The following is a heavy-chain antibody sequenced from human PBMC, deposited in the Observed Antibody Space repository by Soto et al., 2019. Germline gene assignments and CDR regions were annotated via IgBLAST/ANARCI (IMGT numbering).Heavy chain of an antibody. J-gene: IGHJ5*02. V-gene: IGHV1-18*01. CDR2: ISAYNGNT. CDR3: ARDGQGSATETYDP. CDR1: GYTFISYG. Sequence: ASVKVSCKASGYTFISYGISWVRQAPGQGLEWMGWISAYNGNTNYAQKFQGRVTMTTDTSTSTAYMELRSLRSDDTAVYYCARDGQGSATETYDPWGQGTLVTVSS.